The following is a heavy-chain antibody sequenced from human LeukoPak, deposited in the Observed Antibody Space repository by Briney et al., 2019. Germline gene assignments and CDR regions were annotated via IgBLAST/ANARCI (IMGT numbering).Heavy chain of an antibody. V-gene: IGHV1-8*03. D-gene: IGHD3-3*01. CDR2: MNTNSGNT. CDR1: GYTFTSYD. J-gene: IGHJ6*03. Sequence: ASVKVSCKASGYTFTSYDINWVRQATGQGLEWMGWMNTNSGNTGYAQKFQGRVTITTDESTSTAYMELSSLRSEDTAVYYCARDRRGTIFGVVTEKPYYYYYYMDVWGKGTTVTVFS. CDR3: ARDRRGTIFGVVTEKPYYYYYYMDV.